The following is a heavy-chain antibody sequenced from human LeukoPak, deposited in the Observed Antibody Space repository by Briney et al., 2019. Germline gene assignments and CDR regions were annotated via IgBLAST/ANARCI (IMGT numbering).Heavy chain of an antibody. V-gene: IGHV4-59*08. J-gene: IGHJ5*02. Sequence: SETLSLTCTVSGGSISSYYWSWIRQPPGKGLEWIGYIYYSGSTNYNPSLKSRVTISVDTSKNQFSLKLSSVTAADTAVYYCARHTHRRIAAAATAGFDPWGRGTLVTVSS. CDR2: IYYSGST. D-gene: IGHD6-13*01. CDR3: ARHTHRRIAAAATAGFDP. CDR1: GGSISSYY.